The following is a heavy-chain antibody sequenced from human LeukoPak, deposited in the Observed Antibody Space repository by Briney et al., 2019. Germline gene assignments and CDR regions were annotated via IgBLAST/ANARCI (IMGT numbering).Heavy chain of an antibody. CDR2: LDREDGEI. V-gene: IGHV1-24*01. CDR3: AAMIRGVIVPHFEY. J-gene: IGHJ4*02. CDR1: GDTLTYLT. D-gene: IGHD3-10*01. Sequence: ASVKASCKVSGDTLTYLTMHWVTQAPGNGLEWMGGLDREDGEIIYAQTFQDMVIMTEDPSTETAYMEIRSLRSEDPAVYYCAAMIRGVIVPHFEYWGQGTLVTVSS.